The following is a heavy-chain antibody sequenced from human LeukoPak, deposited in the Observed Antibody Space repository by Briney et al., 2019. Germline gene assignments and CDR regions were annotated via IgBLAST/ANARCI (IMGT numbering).Heavy chain of an antibody. CDR1: GGPISSSSYY. CDR2: IYYSGST. J-gene: IGHJ4*02. CDR3: AREGVRGIAARLNQLYDY. V-gene: IGHV4-39*07. D-gene: IGHD6-6*01. Sequence: PSETLSLTCTASGGPISSSSYYWGWIRQPPGKGLEWIGSIYYSGSTYYNPSLKSRLTISVDPSKNQFSHKLSSVTAADTAVYYCAREGVRGIAARLNQLYDYWGQGTLVTVSS.